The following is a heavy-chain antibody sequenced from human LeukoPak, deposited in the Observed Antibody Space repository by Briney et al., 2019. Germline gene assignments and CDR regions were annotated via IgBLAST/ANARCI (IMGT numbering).Heavy chain of an antibody. D-gene: IGHD4-17*01. V-gene: IGHV4-39*01. J-gene: IGHJ4*02. CDR1: GGSISSSSYY. CDR3: ASSEAGDYSLAYYFDY. CDR2: IYYSGST. Sequence: PSETLSLTCTVSGGSISSSSYYWGWIRQPPGKGLEWIVSIYYSGSTYYNPSLKSRVTISVDTSKNQFSLKLSSVTAADTAVYYCASSEAGDYSLAYYFDYWGQGTLVTVSS.